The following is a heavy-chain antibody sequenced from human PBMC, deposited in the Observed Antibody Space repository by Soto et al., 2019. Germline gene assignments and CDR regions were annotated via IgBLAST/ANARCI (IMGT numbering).Heavy chain of an antibody. CDR3: VREGGDTWLDP. V-gene: IGHV4-30-4*01. J-gene: IGHJ5*02. D-gene: IGHD3-16*01. Sequence: PSETLSLTCTVSGGSISSGDYYWSWIRQPPGKGLEWIGYLYYSGSTFYNPSLKNRVTISLDTSKIQFSLKLSSVTAADTAVYYCVREGGDTWLDPWDQGTLVPVSS. CDR2: LYYSGST. CDR1: GGSISSGDYY.